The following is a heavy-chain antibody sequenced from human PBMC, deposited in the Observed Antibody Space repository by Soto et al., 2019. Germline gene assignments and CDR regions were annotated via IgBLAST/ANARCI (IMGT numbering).Heavy chain of an antibody. CDR1: GGTFSRYA. CDR3: ARDRGSSSAGYYHYGIDF. J-gene: IGHJ6*02. CDR2: IIPIFGTA. D-gene: IGHD6-6*01. V-gene: IGHV1-69*13. Sequence: GASVKVSCKASGGTFSRYAISWVRQAPGQGLEWMGGIIPIFGTANYAQKFQGRVTITADESTSTAYMELSSLRSEDTAVYYCARDRGSSSAGYYHYGIDFSSQGTTVTVSS.